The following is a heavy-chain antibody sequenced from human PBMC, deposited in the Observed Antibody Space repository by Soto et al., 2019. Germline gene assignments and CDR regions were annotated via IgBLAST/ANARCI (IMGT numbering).Heavy chain of an antibody. D-gene: IGHD5-12*01. Sequence: QVQLVQSGAEVKKPGASVTVSCRSSGDTFNDYYIHWVRQAPGQGLKWMGWINPNGGVTKYAQKFQGWVTMTRDTSIRTVYMQLSRLRSDDTAVYYWARESGGATATLDYYYFYMDVWGTGTTVTVSS. V-gene: IGHV1-2*04. CDR2: INPNGGVT. CDR1: GDTFNDYY. CDR3: ARESGGATATLDYYYFYMDV. J-gene: IGHJ6*03.